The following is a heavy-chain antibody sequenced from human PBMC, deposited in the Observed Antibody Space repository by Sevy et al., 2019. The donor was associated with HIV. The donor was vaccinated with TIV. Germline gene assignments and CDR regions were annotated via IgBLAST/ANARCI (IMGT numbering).Heavy chain of an antibody. CDR2: IRYDGSNK. D-gene: IGHD2-8*02. V-gene: IGHV3-30*02. J-gene: IGHJ3*02. Sequence: GGSLRFSCASSGFTFSNYGMHWVRQAPGKGLEWVAFIRYDGSNKYYSDSVKGRFTISRDNSKNTLYLQMNSLRPEDTAVYFCAKDRKVLLVVYAIPFDAIDIWGQGTLVTVSS. CDR1: GFTFSNYG. CDR3: AKDRKVLLVVYAIPFDAIDI.